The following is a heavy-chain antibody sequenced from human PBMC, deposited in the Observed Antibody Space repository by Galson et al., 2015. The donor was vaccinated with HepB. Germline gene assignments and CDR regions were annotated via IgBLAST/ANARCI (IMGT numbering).Heavy chain of an antibody. CDR2: ISSQSWTI. J-gene: IGHJ2*01. D-gene: IGHD1-14*01. CDR1: GFSLSAYS. Sequence: SLRLSCAVSGFSLSAYSMSWVRQAPGKGLEWISYISSQSWTIYHADSVKGRFTISRDNARNLLDLQMTSLRAEDTAVYYCARGSGPTGNHYWYFDLWGRGTLVTVSS. V-gene: IGHV3-48*01. CDR3: ARGSGPTGNHYWYFDL.